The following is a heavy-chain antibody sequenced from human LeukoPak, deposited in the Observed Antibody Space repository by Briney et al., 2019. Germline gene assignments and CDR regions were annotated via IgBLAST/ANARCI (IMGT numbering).Heavy chain of an antibody. J-gene: IGHJ4*02. V-gene: IGHV4-59*08. D-gene: IGHD3-10*01. CDR3: ARHQLRGFLDNN. Sequence: PSETLSVTCTVSGGSISSHYWSWIRQPPGKGLEWIGCIYYSGNTNYNPSLESRVTISVDTSKNQFSLKLSSVTAADTAVYYCARHQLRGFLDNNWGQGTLVTVSS. CDR1: GGSISSHY. CDR2: IYYSGNT.